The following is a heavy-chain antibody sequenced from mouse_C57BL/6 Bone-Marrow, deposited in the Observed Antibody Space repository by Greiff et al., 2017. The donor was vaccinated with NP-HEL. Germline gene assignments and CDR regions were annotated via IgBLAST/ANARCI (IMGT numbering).Heavy chain of an antibody. CDR1: GYTFTDYN. Sequence: VQLKESGPELVKPGASVKIPCKASGYTFTDYNMDWVKQSHGKSLEWIGDINPNNGGTIYNQKFKGKATLTVDKSSSTAYMELRSLTSEDTAVYYCARRGLYYYGSSLDYWGQGTTLTVSS. J-gene: IGHJ2*01. D-gene: IGHD1-1*01. CDR3: ARRGLYYYGSSLDY. V-gene: IGHV1-18*01. CDR2: INPNNGGT.